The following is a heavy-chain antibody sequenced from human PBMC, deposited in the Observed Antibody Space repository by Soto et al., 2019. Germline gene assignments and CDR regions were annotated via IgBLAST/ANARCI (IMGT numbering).Heavy chain of an antibody. CDR1: GGSISSGGYY. D-gene: IGHD3-22*01. V-gene: IGHV4-31*03. CDR3: ARDVTAYYYDSSGYYPPRFDY. Sequence: SETLSLTCTVSGGSISSGGYYWSWIRQHPGKGLEWIGYIYYSGSTYYNPSLKSRVTISVDTSKNQFSLKLSSVTAADTAVYYCARDVTAYYYDSSGYYPPRFDYWGQGTLVTVSS. CDR2: IYYSGST. J-gene: IGHJ4*02.